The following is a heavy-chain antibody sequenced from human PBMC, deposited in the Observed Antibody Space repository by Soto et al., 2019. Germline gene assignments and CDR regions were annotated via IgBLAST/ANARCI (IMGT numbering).Heavy chain of an antibody. V-gene: IGHV4-59*01. Sequence: SETLSLTCTVSGGSISTFFWNWLRQAPGKGLEWIAYISQSGRVTYNPSLKSRVTISVDASKNQFSLKLTSVTAADTAVYYCARDRLAADAAEVAFDFWGRGTMVTVSS. J-gene: IGHJ3*01. D-gene: IGHD6-25*01. CDR1: GGSISTFF. CDR2: ISQSGRV. CDR3: ARDRLAADAAEVAFDF.